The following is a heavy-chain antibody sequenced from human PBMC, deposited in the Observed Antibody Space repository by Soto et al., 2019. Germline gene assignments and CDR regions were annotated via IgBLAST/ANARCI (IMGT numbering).Heavy chain of an antibody. CDR1: GGSISSSRCH. D-gene: IGHD4-4*01. V-gene: IGHV4-39*07. J-gene: IGHJ5*02. CDR3: ARGLVTTGYNWFDP. Sequence: SETLSLTCTVSGGSISSSRCHWGWIRQSPGKGLEWIGNIYYSGSTYYNPSLKSRITISVDRSKNQVSLKLSSVAAADTAVYYCARGLVTTGYNWFDPWGQGTLVTVSS. CDR2: IYYSGST.